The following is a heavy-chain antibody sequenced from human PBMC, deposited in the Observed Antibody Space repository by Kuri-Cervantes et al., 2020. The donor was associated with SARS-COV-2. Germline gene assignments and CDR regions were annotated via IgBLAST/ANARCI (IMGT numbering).Heavy chain of an antibody. CDR2: ISGSGGST. V-gene: IGHV3-23*01. J-gene: IGHJ6*02. CDR3: AKEGPTGYYDSSGYYYDYYYGMDV. Sequence: GESLKISCAASGFTFSSYAMSWVRQAPGKGLEWVSAISGSGGSTYYADSVKGRFTISRDNSKNTLYLQMNSLRAEDTAVYYCAKEGPTGYYDSSGYYYDYYYGMDVWGQGTTVTDSS. CDR1: GFTFSSYA. D-gene: IGHD3-22*01.